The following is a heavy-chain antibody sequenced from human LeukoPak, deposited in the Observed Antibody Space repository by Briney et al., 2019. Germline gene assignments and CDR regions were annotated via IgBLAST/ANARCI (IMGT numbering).Heavy chain of an antibody. CDR2: INPNSGGT. CDR1: GYTFTGYY. CDR3: ARGPTVVTQYYFDY. Sequence: ASVEVSCKASGYTFTGYYMHWVRQAPGQGLEWMGWINPNSGGTNYAQKFQGRVTMTRGTSISTAYMELSRLRSDDTAVYCCARGPTVVTQYYFDYWGQGTLVTVSS. V-gene: IGHV1-2*02. D-gene: IGHD4-23*01. J-gene: IGHJ4*02.